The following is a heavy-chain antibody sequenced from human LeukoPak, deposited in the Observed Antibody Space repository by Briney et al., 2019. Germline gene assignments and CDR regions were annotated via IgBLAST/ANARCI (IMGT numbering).Heavy chain of an antibody. CDR3: ARGEDYYDSSGYGHFDY. J-gene: IGHJ4*02. CDR1: GGSIRSGDYY. V-gene: IGHV4-30-4*08. Sequence: SETLSLTCTVSGGSIRSGDYYWSWIRQPPGEGLEWIGYIYYTGSTNYNPSLKSRVTISVDRSKNQFSLKLSSVTAADTAVYYCARGEDYYDSSGYGHFDYWGQGTLVTVSS. D-gene: IGHD3-22*01. CDR2: IYYTGST.